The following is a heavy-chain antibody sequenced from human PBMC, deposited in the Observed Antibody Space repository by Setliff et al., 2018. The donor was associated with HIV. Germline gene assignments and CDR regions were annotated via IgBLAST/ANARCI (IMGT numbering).Heavy chain of an antibody. Sequence: PSETLSLTCTVSGYSISSGYYWGWIRQPPGKGLEWIGSIYHSGSTYYNPSLKSRVTISVDTSKNQFSLKLSSVTAADTAMYYCARELLRSWDGSENSYKPYYFDYWGQGTLVTVSS. CDR3: ARELLRSWDGSENSYKPYYFDY. CDR1: GYSISSGYY. J-gene: IGHJ4*02. CDR2: IYHSGST. V-gene: IGHV4-38-2*02. D-gene: IGHD3-10*01.